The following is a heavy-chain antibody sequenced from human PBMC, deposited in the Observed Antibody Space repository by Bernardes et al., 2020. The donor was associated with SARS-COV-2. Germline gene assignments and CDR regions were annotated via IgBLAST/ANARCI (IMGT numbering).Heavy chain of an antibody. Sequence: GRVTISADKSVNNAYLQWSSLKASDTAIYYCARRRYGDFGVDVWGQGTTVTVSS. D-gene: IGHD4-17*01. CDR3: ARRRYGDFGVDV. V-gene: IGHV5-51*01. J-gene: IGHJ6*02.